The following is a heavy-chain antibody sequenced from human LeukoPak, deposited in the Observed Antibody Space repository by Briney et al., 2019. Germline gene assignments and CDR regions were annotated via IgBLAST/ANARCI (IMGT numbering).Heavy chain of an antibody. CDR2: INSDGSST. V-gene: IGHV3-74*01. J-gene: IGHJ3*01. CDR3: ARTPYSSSSLT. D-gene: IGHD6-6*01. CDR1: GFTLSSYW. Sequence: PGGSLRLSCVASGFTLSSYWMHWVRQAPGKGLVWVSRINSDGSSTSYADSVKGRFTISRDNAKNTLYLQMNSLRAEDTAVFYCARTPYSSSSLTWGQGTMVTVSS.